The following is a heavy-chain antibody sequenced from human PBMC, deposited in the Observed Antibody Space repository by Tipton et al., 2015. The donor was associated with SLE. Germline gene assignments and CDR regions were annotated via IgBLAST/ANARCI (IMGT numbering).Heavy chain of an antibody. CDR2: IYASGST. D-gene: IGHD1-26*01. J-gene: IGHJ4*02. CDR1: GGSISSSNYP. Sequence: TLSLTCTVSGGSISSSNYPWSWIRKPAGKGLEWIGYIYASGSTHYNPSLKSRVTMSVDTSKNQFSLNLTSVTAADTAVYYCARDSGSYFDYWGQGTLVTVSS. CDR3: ARDSGSYFDY. V-gene: IGHV4-61*09.